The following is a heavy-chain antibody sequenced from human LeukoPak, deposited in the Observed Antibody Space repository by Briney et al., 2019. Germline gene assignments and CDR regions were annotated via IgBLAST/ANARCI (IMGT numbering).Heavy chain of an antibody. J-gene: IGHJ3*02. CDR2: ISSSSSYI. D-gene: IGHD2-2*01. Sequence: GGSLRLSCAASGFTFSSYSMNWVRQAPGKGLEWVSSISSSSSYIYYADPVKGRFIISRDNAKNSLYLQMNSLRAEDTAVYYCARDFVSVVVPAAVDAFDIWGQGTMVTVSS. V-gene: IGHV3-21*01. CDR3: ARDFVSVVVPAAVDAFDI. CDR1: GFTFSSYS.